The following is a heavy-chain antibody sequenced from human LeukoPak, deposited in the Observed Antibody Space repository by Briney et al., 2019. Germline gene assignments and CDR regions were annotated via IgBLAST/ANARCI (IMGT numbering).Heavy chain of an antibody. CDR1: GDSISTYY. CDR2: INTSGST. J-gene: IGHJ4*02. V-gene: IGHV4-4*07. Sequence: SETLSLTCTVSGDSISTYYWSWIRQPAGKGLEWIGRINTSGSTNDNPSLKSRVTMSVDTSKNQFSLKLSSVTAADTAVYYCARQSDKAAGGTFAFDYWGQGALVTVS. D-gene: IGHD6-13*01. CDR3: ARQSDKAAGGTFAFDY.